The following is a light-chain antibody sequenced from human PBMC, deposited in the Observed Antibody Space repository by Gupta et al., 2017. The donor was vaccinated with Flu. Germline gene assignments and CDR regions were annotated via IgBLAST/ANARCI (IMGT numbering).Light chain of an antibody. CDR3: QSADNSGTYVV. CDR2: KDT. Sequence: SYELTQPPSVSVSPGQTATINCPGNTLSTQYTYWYQQKPGQAHVLVIFKDTERPSGIPERFSGSNSGTTVPLTISGVQAEDEAAYYCQSADNSGTYVVFGGGTKLTV. V-gene: IGLV3-25*03. CDR1: TLSTQY. J-gene: IGLJ2*01.